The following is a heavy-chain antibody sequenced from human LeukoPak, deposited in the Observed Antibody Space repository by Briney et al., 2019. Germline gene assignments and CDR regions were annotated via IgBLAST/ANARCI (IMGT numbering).Heavy chain of an antibody. CDR1: GGSISSGSYY. Sequence: SQTLSLTCTVSGGSISSGSYYWSWIRQPAGKGLEWIGRVSTSGSTSYNPSLKSRVTMSVDTSKNQFSLKLSSVTAADTAVYYCARVFPDYDFWSGYYGYFDYWGQGTLVTVSS. V-gene: IGHV4-61*02. CDR2: VSTSGST. D-gene: IGHD3-3*01. CDR3: ARVFPDYDFWSGYYGYFDY. J-gene: IGHJ4*02.